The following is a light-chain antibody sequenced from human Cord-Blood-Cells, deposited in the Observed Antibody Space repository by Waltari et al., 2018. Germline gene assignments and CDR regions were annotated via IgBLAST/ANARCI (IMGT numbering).Light chain of an antibody. CDR2: EGS. J-gene: IGLJ3*02. CDR1: SSDFGSYNL. V-gene: IGLV2-23*01. Sequence: QSALPPPASVSGSPGQSITISCTGTSSDFGSYNLFSWYQQHPGKAPKLMIYEGSKRTSGVSNRFAGSKSGNTASMTISGLQAEDEADYYCCSYAGSSTWVFGGGTKLTVL. CDR3: CSYAGSSTWV.